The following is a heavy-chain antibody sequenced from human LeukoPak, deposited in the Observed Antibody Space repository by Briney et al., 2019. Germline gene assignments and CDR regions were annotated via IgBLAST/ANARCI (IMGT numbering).Heavy chain of an antibody. CDR3: ARGRWDWFGELRSFDY. CDR2: IKQDGSEK. D-gene: IGHD3-10*01. V-gene: IGHV3-7*01. J-gene: IGHJ4*02. Sequence: HPGGSLRLSCAASGFTFSSYWMSWVRQAPGKGLEWVANIKQDGSEKYYVDSVKGRFTISRDNAKNSLYLQMNSLRAEDTAVYYCARGRWDWFGELRSFDYWGQGTLVTVSS. CDR1: GFTFSSYW.